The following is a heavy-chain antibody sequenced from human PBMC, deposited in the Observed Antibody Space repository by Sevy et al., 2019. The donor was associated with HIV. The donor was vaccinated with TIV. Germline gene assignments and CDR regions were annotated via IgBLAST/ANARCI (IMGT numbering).Heavy chain of an antibody. D-gene: IGHD1-7*01. V-gene: IGHV1-18*01. CDR3: AGEVELAYGNFFQH. CDR1: GYTFTSYG. CDR2: ISAYNGNT. J-gene: IGHJ1*01. Sequence: ASVKVSCKASGYTFTSYGISWVRQAPGQGLEWMGWISAYNGNTNYSQKLQGRVTMTTDTSMSTAYMELRSLRSDDTAVYCCAGEVELAYGNFFQHWGQGTLVTVSS.